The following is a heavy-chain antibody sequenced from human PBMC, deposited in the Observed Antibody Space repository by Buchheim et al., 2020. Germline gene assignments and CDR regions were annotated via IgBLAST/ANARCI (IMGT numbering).Heavy chain of an antibody. Sequence: EVQLVESGGGLVQPGGSLRLSCEASGFTSSTYWMSRVRQAPGKGLLWVANLSPDGSETYYVDSVKGRFTIPRDNAKNSFYLQMNSLTAEDTAVYYCARETFKGLVGVPVTDFDYWGQGAL. J-gene: IGHJ4*02. CDR3: ARETFKGLVGVPVTDFDY. D-gene: IGHD1-26*01. V-gene: IGHV3-7*01. CDR1: GFTSSTYW. CDR2: LSPDGSET.